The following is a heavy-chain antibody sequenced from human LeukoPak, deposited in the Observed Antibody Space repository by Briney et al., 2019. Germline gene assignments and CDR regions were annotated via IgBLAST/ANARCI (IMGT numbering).Heavy chain of an antibody. CDR2: INAGNGNT. CDR3: ARSGGSGDFDL. CDR1: GYTFTSYA. Sequence: ASVTVSCKASGYTFTSYAMHWVRQAPGQRLEWMGWINAGNGNTKYSQEFQGRVTITRDASASTAYMELSSLRSEDMAVYYCARSGGSGDFDLWGRGTLVTVSS. J-gene: IGHJ2*01. V-gene: IGHV1-3*03. D-gene: IGHD2-15*01.